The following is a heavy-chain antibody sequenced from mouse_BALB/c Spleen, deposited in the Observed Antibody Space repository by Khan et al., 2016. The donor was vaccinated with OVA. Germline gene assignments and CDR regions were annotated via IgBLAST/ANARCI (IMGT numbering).Heavy chain of an antibody. J-gene: IGHJ4*01. CDR2: INPRSG. CDR1: GYTFTSHT. Sequence: VQVVESGAELARPGASVKMSCKASGYTFTSHTMHWIKQRPGQGLEWIGYINPRSGYNQKLNDKATLTADISSSTAYMQLSSLTSEDSAVYYCARRTTEYALDYWGQGTSVTVSS. CDR3: ARRTTEYALDY. V-gene: IGHV1-4*01. D-gene: IGHD2-14*01.